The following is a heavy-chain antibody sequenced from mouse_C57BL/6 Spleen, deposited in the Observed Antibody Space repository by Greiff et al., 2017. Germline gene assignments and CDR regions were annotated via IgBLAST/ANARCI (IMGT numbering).Heavy chain of an antibody. J-gene: IGHJ2*01. CDR1: GYAFSSYW. CDR2: IYPGDGNT. CDR3: ARSHDYDGYFDY. D-gene: IGHD2-3*01. Sequence: VQLQQSGAELVKPGASVKISCKASGYAFSSYWMNWVKQRPGKGLEWIGQIYPGDGNTNYNGKFKGKATLTADKSSSTAYMQLSSLTSEDSAVYFCARSHDYDGYFDYWGQGTTLTVSS. V-gene: IGHV1-80*01.